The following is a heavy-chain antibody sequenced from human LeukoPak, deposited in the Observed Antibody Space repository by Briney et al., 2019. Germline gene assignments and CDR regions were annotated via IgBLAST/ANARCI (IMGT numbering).Heavy chain of an antibody. CDR3: ARVLRDGHNDPFDN. CDR2: VFYTGDT. Sequence: SGTLSLTCAVSGGSISSSSYFWGWIRQPPGRGLEWIASVFYTGDTYYSPSLKSRVTISVDTSKNQFSLRLTSVTAADAAVYYCARVLRDGHNDPFDNWGQGTLVTVSS. CDR1: GGSISSSSYF. V-gene: IGHV4-39*01. D-gene: IGHD5-24*01. J-gene: IGHJ4*02.